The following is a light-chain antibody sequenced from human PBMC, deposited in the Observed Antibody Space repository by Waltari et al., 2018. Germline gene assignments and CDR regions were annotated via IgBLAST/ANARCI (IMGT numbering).Light chain of an antibody. V-gene: IGLV2-8*01. CDR1: SSDVGGYNY. CDR2: EVS. J-gene: IGLJ2*01. Sequence: QSALTQPPSASGSPGQSVTISCTGTSSDVGGYNYVSWYQQHPGQAPKFLIYEVSKRPSGVPDRLSGSKSGNTASLTVSGLQAEDEADYYCSSYAGNKVVFGGGTKLTVL. CDR3: SSYAGNKVV.